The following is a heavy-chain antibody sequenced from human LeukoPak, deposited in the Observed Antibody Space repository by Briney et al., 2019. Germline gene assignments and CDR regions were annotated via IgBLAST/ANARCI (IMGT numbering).Heavy chain of an antibody. Sequence: GSLRLSCAISAFTFSKYDMNWVRQPPGKGLEWIGSIYYSGSTYYNPSLKSRVTISVDTSKNQFSLKLSSVTAADTAVYYCAIQPSGGFFPFGVVISWGQGTLVTVSS. V-gene: IGHV4-59*05. J-gene: IGHJ4*02. CDR3: AIQPSGGFFPFGVVIS. CDR1: AFTFSKYD. CDR2: IYYSGST. D-gene: IGHD3-3*01.